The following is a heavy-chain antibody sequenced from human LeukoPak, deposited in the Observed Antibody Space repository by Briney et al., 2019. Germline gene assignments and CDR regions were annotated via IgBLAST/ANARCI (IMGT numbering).Heavy chain of an antibody. CDR3: ARGTHPYFDY. CDR1: GFTFSSYA. CDR2: ISYDGSNK. V-gene: IGHV3-30*04. J-gene: IGHJ4*02. Sequence: GRSLRLSCAASGFTFSSYAMHWVRQAPGKGLEWVAVISYDGSNKYYADSVKGRFTISRDNSKNTLYLQMNSLRAGDTAVYYCARGTHPYFDYWGQGTLVTVSS.